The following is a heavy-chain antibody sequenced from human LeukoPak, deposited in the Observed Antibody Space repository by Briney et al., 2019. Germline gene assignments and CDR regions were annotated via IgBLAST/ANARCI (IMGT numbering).Heavy chain of an antibody. CDR2: ISSSSSYI. CDR3: ARGPFDYGDYVGYDY. CDR1: GFTFSSYS. V-gene: IGHV3-21*01. Sequence: GGSLRLSCAASGFTFSSYSMNWVRQAPGKGLEWVSSISSSSSYIYYANSVKGRFTISRDNAKNSLYLQMNSLRVEDTAVYYCARGPFDYGDYVGYDYWGQGTLVTVSS. D-gene: IGHD4-17*01. J-gene: IGHJ4*02.